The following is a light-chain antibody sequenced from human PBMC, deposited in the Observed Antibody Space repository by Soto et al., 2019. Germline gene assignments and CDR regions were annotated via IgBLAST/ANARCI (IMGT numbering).Light chain of an antibody. CDR2: KAS. CDR3: QQYDSYPHT. J-gene: IGKJ4*01. CDR1: QSINSW. V-gene: IGKV1-5*03. Sequence: DIQMTQSPSTLSASVGDRVTITCRASQSINSWLAWYQQKPGKAPKLLIHKASSLESGVPSRFSGSGSGTEFTLTISSLQPDDFAVYYCQQYDSYPHTFGGGTKLEIK.